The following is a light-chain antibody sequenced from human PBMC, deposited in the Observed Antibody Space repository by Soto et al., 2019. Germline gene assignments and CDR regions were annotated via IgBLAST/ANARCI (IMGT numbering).Light chain of an antibody. CDR1: SSNIGAGYD. V-gene: IGLV1-40*01. J-gene: IGLJ1*01. Sequence: QSVLTQPPSVSGAPGQRVTISCTGSSSNIGAGYDVHWYQQLPGTAPKLLIYGNSNRPSGVPDRFSGSKSGTSASLAITGLQAEDEADYYCQSSDSSLSGYVFGTGTRSPS. CDR3: QSSDSSLSGYV. CDR2: GNS.